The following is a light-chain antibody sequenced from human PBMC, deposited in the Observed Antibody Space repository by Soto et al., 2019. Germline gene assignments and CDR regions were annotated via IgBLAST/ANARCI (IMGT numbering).Light chain of an antibody. CDR1: SSDVGGYDY. Sequence: QSALTQFASVSGSPGQSITISCTGTSSDVGGYDYVSWYQQHPGKAPKLMIYDVTNRPSGVSNRFSGSKSGNTASLTISGPQAEDEADYYCSSYTSSYTLIFGGGTKVTVL. CDR2: DVT. J-gene: IGLJ2*01. CDR3: SSYTSSYTLI. V-gene: IGLV2-14*03.